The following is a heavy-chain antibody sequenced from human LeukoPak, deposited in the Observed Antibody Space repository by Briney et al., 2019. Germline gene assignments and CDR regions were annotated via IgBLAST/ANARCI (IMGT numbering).Heavy chain of an antibody. J-gene: IGHJ6*03. CDR1: GFTFSNYN. CDR3: ARDPYSGNYGNDYYYYMDV. V-gene: IGHV3-21*01. CDR2: ITSSGTYI. D-gene: IGHD1-26*01. Sequence: GGSLRLSCAASGFTFSNYNMNWVRQAPGKTMEWVSSITSSGTYIFYADSVRGRFTISRDNAKNSLYLQMDSLGPEDTAVYYCARDPYSGNYGNDYYYYMDVWGKGTTVTISS.